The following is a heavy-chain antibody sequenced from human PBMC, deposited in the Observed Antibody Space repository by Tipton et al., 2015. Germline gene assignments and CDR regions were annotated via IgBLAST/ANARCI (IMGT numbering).Heavy chain of an antibody. CDR2: ISFRDTT. V-gene: IGHV4-61*01. Sequence: TLSLTCTVSGGSVSSGSYYWSWIRQPPGKGLEGTGHISFRDTTHYNPSLKSRITISLNTSKNQFSLKMSSVTAADTAVYFCARDLEHGMDGWGRATPVPV. J-gene: IGHJ6*02. CDR1: GGSVSSGSYY. CDR3: ARDLEHGMDG.